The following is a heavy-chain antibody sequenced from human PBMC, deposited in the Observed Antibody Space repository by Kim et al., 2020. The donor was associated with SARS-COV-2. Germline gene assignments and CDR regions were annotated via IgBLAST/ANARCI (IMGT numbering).Heavy chain of an antibody. CDR2: IYYIGST. V-gene: IGHV4-59*13. Sequence: SETLSLTCTVSGGSINSYYWTWNRQPPGKGLEWIGYIYYIGSTNYNPSLKSRVTMSVDTAQNQFSLNLTSVTAADTAVYYCARFGSGSYVVFQHWVQGT. D-gene: IGHD3-10*01. CDR3: ARFGSGSYVVFQH. CDR1: GGSINSYY. J-gene: IGHJ1*01.